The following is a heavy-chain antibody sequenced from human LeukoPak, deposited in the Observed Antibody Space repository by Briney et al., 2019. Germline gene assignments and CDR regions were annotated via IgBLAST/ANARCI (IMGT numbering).Heavy chain of an antibody. D-gene: IGHD6-19*01. J-gene: IGHJ4*02. V-gene: IGHV3-30-3*01. Sequence: PGGSLRLSCAASGFTFSSYWMSWVRQAPGKGLEWVAVISYDGSNKYYADSVKGRLTISRDNSKNTLYLQMNSPRAEDTAVYYCARDSGSSGWSLPVYFDYWGQGTLVTVSS. CDR3: ARDSGSSGWSLPVYFDY. CDR1: GFTFSSYW. CDR2: ISYDGSNK.